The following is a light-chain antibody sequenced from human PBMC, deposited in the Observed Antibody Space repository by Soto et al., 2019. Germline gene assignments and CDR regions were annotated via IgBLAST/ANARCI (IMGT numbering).Light chain of an antibody. CDR1: QNVDFD. J-gene: IGKJ2*01. Sequence: DIVMTQSAATLSVYPGEGVTLSCRASQNVDFDLAWYQQTPGQAPRLLIYYATTRAAGIPARFSGSGFGTEFALTISNLQSEDFALYYCQHHHNWPPYTFGQGTNVEI. CDR3: QHHHNWPPYT. V-gene: IGKV3D-15*01. CDR2: YAT.